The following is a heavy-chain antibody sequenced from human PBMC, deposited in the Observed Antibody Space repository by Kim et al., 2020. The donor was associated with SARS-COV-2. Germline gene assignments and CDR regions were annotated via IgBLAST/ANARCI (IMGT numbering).Heavy chain of an antibody. V-gene: IGHV3-30*18. D-gene: IGHD4-4*01. CDR1: GFTFSSYG. CDR3: AKATLTTKNYYGMDV. CDR2: ISYDGSNK. Sequence: GGSLRLSCAASGFTFSSYGMHWVRQAPGKGLEWVAVISYDGSNKYYADSVKGRFTISRDNSKNTLYLQMNSLRAEDTAVYYCAKATLTTKNYYGMDVWGQGTTVTVSS. J-gene: IGHJ6*02.